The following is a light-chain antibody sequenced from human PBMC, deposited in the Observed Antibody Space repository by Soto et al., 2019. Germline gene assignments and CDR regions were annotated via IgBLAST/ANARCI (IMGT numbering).Light chain of an antibody. J-gene: IGLJ1*01. CDR3: AAWDDSLNGYV. Sequence: QSVLTQPPSASGTPGQRVTISCSGSSANIGRNTVNWFQQLPGTAPKLLIYSNNQWPSGVPGRFSGSKSGTSASLAISGLQSEDEADYYCAAWDDSLNGYVFGTGTKLTVL. V-gene: IGLV1-44*01. CDR2: SNN. CDR1: SANIGRNT.